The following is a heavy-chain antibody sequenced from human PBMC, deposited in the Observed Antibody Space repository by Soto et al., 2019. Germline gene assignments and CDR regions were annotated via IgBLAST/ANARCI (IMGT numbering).Heavy chain of an antibody. CDR2: IDPSDSYT. J-gene: IGHJ3*02. CDR3: ARRLSSGWGAFDS. V-gene: IGHV5-10-1*01. Sequence: PGESLKLSCKGSGYSFTSYWISWVRQMPGKGLEWMGRIDPSDSYTNYSPSFQGHVTISADRSISTAYLQWSSLKASDTAMYYCARRLSSGWGAFDSWGQGTMVTVS. D-gene: IGHD6-19*01. CDR1: GYSFTSYW.